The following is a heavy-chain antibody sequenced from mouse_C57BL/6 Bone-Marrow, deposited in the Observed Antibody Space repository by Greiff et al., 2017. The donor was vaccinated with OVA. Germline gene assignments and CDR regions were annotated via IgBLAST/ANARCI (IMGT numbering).Heavy chain of an antibody. J-gene: IGHJ4*01. D-gene: IGHD2-5*01. CDR1: GFSFNTYA. CDR3: IVLLYYSNYVGYAMDY. Sequence: EVQLQESGGGLVQPKGSLKLSCAASGFSFNTYAMNWVRQAPGKGLEWVARIRSKSNNYATYYADSVKDRFTISRDDSESMLYLQMNNLKTEDTAMYYCIVLLYYSNYVGYAMDYWGQGTSVTVSS. CDR2: IRSKSNNYAT. V-gene: IGHV10-1*01.